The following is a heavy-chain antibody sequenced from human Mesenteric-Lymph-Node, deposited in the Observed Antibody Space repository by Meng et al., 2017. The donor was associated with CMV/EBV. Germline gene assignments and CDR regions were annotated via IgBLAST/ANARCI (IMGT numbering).Heavy chain of an antibody. V-gene: IGHV4-34*01. CDR1: GGSFSGYY. D-gene: IGHD5-12*01. CDR2: INHSGST. CDR3: ARAGYSGGGMDV. Sequence: SETLSLTCTVSGGSFSGYYWSWIRQPPGKGLEWIGEINHSGSTNYNPSLKSRVTISVDTSKNQFSLKLSSVTAADTAVYYCARAGYSGGGMDVWGQGTTVTVSS. J-gene: IGHJ6*02.